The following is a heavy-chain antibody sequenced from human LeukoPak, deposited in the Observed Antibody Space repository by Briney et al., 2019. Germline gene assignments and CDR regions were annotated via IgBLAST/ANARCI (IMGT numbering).Heavy chain of an antibody. Sequence: PGGTLRLSCAASGFTFSSYGMSWVRQAPGKGLEWVSSISSNSGGVDYADSVKGRFTISRDNAKNSLYLQMNSLRPEDTAFYYCAKDVQMTSNAYYNYFDYWGQGTLVTVSS. CDR2: ISSNSGGV. J-gene: IGHJ4*02. V-gene: IGHV3-9*01. CDR1: GFTFSSYG. D-gene: IGHD3-22*01. CDR3: AKDVQMTSNAYYNYFDY.